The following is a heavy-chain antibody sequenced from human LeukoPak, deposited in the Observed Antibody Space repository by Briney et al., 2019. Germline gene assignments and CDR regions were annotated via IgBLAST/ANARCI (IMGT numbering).Heavy chain of an antibody. D-gene: IGHD6-19*01. CDR3: ATAVAAFFDY. CDR1: GFTFSSNS. V-gene: IGHV3-48*02. Sequence: PGGSLRLSCAASGFTFSSNSMNWVRQAPGKGLEWVSYISSSSSTIYYADSVKGRFTISRDNAKNSLYLQMNSLRDEDTAVYYCATAVAAFFDYWGQGTLAAVSS. J-gene: IGHJ4*02. CDR2: ISSSSSTI.